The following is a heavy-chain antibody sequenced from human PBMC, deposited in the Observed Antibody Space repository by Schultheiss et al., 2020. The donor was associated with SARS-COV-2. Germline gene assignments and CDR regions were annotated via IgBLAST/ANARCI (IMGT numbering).Heavy chain of an antibody. CDR3: AREDIVLMVYAIEGASMDV. CDR2: ISSSGSTI. V-gene: IGHV3-48*02. Sequence: GGSLRLSCAASGFTFDDYAMHWVRQAPGKGLEWVSYISSSGSTIYYADSVKGRFTISRDNSKNTLYLQMNSLRDEDTAVYYCAREDIVLMVYAIEGASMDVWGQGATVTGSS. D-gene: IGHD2-8*01. CDR1: GFTFDDYA. J-gene: IGHJ6*02.